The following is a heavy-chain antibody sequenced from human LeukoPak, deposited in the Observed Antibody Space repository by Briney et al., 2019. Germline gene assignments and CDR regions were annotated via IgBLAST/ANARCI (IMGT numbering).Heavy chain of an antibody. CDR3: AMDPNGDYIGATSFDP. J-gene: IGHJ5*02. V-gene: IGHV3-23*01. CDR2: ITGSGGHT. CDR1: GFTFTAYA. Sequence: GGSLRLSCVASGFTFTAYAMSWVRQDPRAGLEWVSGITGSGGHTVYADSVKGRFTISRDNSRNTLCLQMNSLRVDDTAVYYCAMDPNGDYIGATSFDPWGRGTLVTVSS. D-gene: IGHD4-17*01.